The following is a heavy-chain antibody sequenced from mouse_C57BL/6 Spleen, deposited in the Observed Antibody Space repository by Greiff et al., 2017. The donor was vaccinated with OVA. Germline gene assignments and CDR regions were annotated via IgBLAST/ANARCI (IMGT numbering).Heavy chain of an antibody. CDR1: GYAFSSSW. D-gene: IGHD3-3*01. J-gene: IGHJ2*01. CDR2: IYPGDGDT. V-gene: IGHV1-82*01. CDR3: ARGGTLFDY. Sequence: VQVVESGPELVKPGASVKISCKASGYAFSSSWMNWVKQRPGKGLEWIGRIYPGDGDTNYNGKFKGKATLTADKSSSTAYMQLSSLTSEDSAVYFCARGGTLFDYWGQGTTLTVSS.